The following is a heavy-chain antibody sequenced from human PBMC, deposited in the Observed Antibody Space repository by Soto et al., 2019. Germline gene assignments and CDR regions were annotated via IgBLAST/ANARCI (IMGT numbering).Heavy chain of an antibody. CDR1: GFTFSSDA. CDR3: AKVASGYGSGPHFDY. D-gene: IGHD2-15*01. J-gene: IGHJ4*02. V-gene: IGHV3-23*01. CDR2: ISGSGGST. Sequence: GGSLRLSCAASGFTFSSDAMIWVRQAPGKGLEWVSAISGSGGSTYYADSVKGRFTISRDNSKNALYLQMNSLRAEDTAVYYCAKVASGYGSGPHFDYWGQGTLVTVSS.